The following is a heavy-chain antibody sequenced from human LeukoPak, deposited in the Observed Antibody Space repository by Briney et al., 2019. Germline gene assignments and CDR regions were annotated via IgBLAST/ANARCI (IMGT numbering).Heavy chain of an antibody. D-gene: IGHD2-2*01. CDR3: AREQVVVGRGYYGMDV. V-gene: IGHV3-66*01. J-gene: IGHJ6*02. CDR1: GFTVSSNY. CDR2: MYSGGST. Sequence: GGSLRLSCAASGFTVSSNYMNWVRQAPGKGLEWVSVMYSGGSTFYGDSVKGRFAISRDNSMNTLYLQMNSLRVDDTAVYYCAREQVVVGRGYYGMDVWGQGTTVTVSS.